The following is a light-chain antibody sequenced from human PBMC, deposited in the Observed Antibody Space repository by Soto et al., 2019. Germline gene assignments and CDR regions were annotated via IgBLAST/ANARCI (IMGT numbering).Light chain of an antibody. J-gene: IGKJ1*01. V-gene: IGKV3-11*01. CDR1: QSVSSY. CDR3: QQRSNLSGT. CDR2: DAS. Sequence: LNLLHGGGAPIIRRARQSVSSYLPWYQQKPGQAPRLLIYDASNRATGIPARFSGSGSGTDFTLAISSLEPEDFAVYYWQQRSNLSGTFGQGTKADIK.